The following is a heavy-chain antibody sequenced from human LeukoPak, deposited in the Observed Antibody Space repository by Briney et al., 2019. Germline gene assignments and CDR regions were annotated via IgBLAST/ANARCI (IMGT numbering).Heavy chain of an antibody. CDR3: ARHFYDSSGTDY. Sequence: SETLSLTCTVSGGSISSSSYYWGWIRQPPGKGLEWIGSIYYSGSTYYNPSLKSRVTISVDTSKNQFSLKLSSVTAADTAAYYCARHFYDSSGTDYWGQGTLVTVSS. CDR2: IYYSGST. D-gene: IGHD3-22*01. J-gene: IGHJ4*02. V-gene: IGHV4-39*01. CDR1: GGSISSSSYY.